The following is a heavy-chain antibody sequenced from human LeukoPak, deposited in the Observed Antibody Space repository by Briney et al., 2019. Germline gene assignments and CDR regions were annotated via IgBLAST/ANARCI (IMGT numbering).Heavy chain of an antibody. J-gene: IGHJ4*02. CDR1: GFTFSSYS. CDR3: AKGTYYYDSSGPPDYFDY. Sequence: GGSLRLSCAASGFTFSSYSMNWVRQAPGKGLEWVSYISSSSSTIYYADSVKGRFTISRDNAKNSLYLQMNSLRAEDTAVYYCAKGTYYYDSSGPPDYFDYWGQGTLVTVSS. D-gene: IGHD3-22*01. V-gene: IGHV3-48*01. CDR2: ISSSSSTI.